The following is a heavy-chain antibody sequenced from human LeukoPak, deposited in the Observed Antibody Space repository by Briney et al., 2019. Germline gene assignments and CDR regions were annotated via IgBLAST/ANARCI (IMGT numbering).Heavy chain of an antibody. J-gene: IGHJ4*02. V-gene: IGHV3-21*01. D-gene: IGHD1-26*01. Sequence: GGSLRLSCAASGFTFSSYAMSWVRQAPGKGLEWVSSISSSSSYIYYADSVKGRFTISRDNAKNSLYLQMNSLRAEDTAVYYCARDRYSGSYWCEFDYWGQGTLVTVSS. CDR3: ARDRYSGSYWCEFDY. CDR2: ISSSSSYI. CDR1: GFTFSSYA.